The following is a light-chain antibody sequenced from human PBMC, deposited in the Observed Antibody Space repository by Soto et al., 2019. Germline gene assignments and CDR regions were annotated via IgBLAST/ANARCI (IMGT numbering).Light chain of an antibody. CDR3: AAWDDSLTSYV. CDR1: SSNIGSNS. Sequence: QSVLTQPPSASGTPGRRITISCSGSSSNIGSNSVRWYQQLPGTAPKLLIYTNNQRPSGVSDRISGSKSDTSASLAISGVQSVDEADYFCAAWDDSLTSYVFGTGTKVTVL. V-gene: IGLV1-44*01. J-gene: IGLJ1*01. CDR2: TNN.